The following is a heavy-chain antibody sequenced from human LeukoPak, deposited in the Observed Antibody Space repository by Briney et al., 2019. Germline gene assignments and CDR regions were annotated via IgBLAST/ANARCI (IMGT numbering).Heavy chain of an antibody. Sequence: GGSQRLSCAASGFNFKSYTMNWVRQPPGKGLEWVSFISSTSSYICYADAVRGRFTISRDNANNSLYLQMNSLTVEDTAVYYCVRAHYDYGDALDFWGQGSLVTVSS. CDR1: GFNFKSYT. V-gene: IGHV3-21*01. CDR2: ISSTSSYI. J-gene: IGHJ4*02. CDR3: VRAHYDYGDALDF. D-gene: IGHD4/OR15-4a*01.